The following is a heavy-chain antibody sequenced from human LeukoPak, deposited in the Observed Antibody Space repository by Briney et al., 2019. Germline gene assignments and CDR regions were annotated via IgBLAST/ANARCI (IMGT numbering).Heavy chain of an antibody. V-gene: IGHV1-2*06. J-gene: IGHJ4*02. D-gene: IGHD5-12*01. CDR1: GYTFTGYY. Sequence: ASVKVSCKASGYTFTGYYMHWVRQAPGQGLEWMGRINPNSGGTNYAQKFQGRVTMTEDTSTDTAYMELSSLRSEDTAVYYCATDVDIGPVRWGQGTLVTVSS. CDR2: INPNSGGT. CDR3: ATDVDIGPVR.